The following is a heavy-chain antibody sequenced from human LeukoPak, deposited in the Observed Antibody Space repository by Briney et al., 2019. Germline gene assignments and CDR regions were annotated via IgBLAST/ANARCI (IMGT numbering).Heavy chain of an antibody. J-gene: IGHJ4*02. Sequence: PSETLSLTCTVSGGSISSYYWSWIRQPPGKGLEWIGYIYYSGSTNYNPSLKSRVTISVDTSKNQFSLKLSSVTAADTAVYYCARRSSSSSWYYFDYWGQGTLVTVSS. D-gene: IGHD6-13*01. CDR2: IYYSGST. CDR1: GGSISSYY. CDR3: ARRSSSSSWYYFDY. V-gene: IGHV4-59*01.